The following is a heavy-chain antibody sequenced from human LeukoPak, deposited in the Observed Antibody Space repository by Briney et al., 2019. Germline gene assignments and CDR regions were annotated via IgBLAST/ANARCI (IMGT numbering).Heavy chain of an antibody. V-gene: IGHV3-7*01. D-gene: IGHD7-27*01. CDR3: ARDWAHYDY. CDR1: GFSFSTYW. J-gene: IGHJ4*02. Sequence: PGVSLRLSCAASGFSFSTYWMTWLRQSPGKGLEWVADIKPDGTEKFYLDSVKGRFTISRDNAQNSLYLQMNSLRAEDTAIYYCARDWAHYDYWGQGTLVTVSS. CDR2: IKPDGTEK.